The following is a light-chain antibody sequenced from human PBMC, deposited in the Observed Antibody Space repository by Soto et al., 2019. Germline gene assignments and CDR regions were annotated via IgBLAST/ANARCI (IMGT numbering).Light chain of an antibody. Sequence: QSVLTQPPSVSGAPGQTVTISCTGSSSNIGAGYDVHWYQQLPGTAPKLLIYDNNNRASGVRDRFSGSKSGTSASLAITGLQAEDEADYYCQSYDTSLSGSVFGGGTKLTVL. CDR2: DNN. V-gene: IGLV1-40*01. J-gene: IGLJ2*01. CDR3: QSYDTSLSGSV. CDR1: SSNIGAGYD.